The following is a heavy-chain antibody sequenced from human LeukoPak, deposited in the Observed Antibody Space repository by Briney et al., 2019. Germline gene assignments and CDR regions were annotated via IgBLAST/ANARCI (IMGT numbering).Heavy chain of an antibody. Sequence: GESLKISCKGSGYSFISYWIGWVRQMPGKGLEWMGITYPGDSDTRYSPSFQGQVTISADKSISTAYLQWSSLKASDTAMYYCARSPYYYDSSGPTVNWFDPWGQGTLVTVSS. CDR1: GYSFISYW. CDR2: TYPGDSDT. J-gene: IGHJ5*02. D-gene: IGHD3-22*01. V-gene: IGHV5-51*01. CDR3: ARSPYYYDSSGPTVNWFDP.